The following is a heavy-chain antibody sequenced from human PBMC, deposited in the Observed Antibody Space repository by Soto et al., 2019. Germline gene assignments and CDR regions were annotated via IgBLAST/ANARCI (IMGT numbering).Heavy chain of an antibody. D-gene: IGHD3-22*01. J-gene: IGHJ4*02. CDR3: ARGSGYSFLYYFDY. CDR1: GGSISSSNW. Sequence: QVQLQESGPGLVKPSGTLSLTCAVSGGSISSSNWWSWVRQPPGKGLEWIGEIYHSGSTNYNPSLKSRFTISVDKSKNQFSLKLSSVTAADTAVYYCARGSGYSFLYYFDYWGQGTLVTVSS. V-gene: IGHV4-4*02. CDR2: IYHSGST.